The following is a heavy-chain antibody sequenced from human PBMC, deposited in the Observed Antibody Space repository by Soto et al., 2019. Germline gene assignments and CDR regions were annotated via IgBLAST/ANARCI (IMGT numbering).Heavy chain of an antibody. CDR2: IYYSGST. D-gene: IGHD3-22*01. J-gene: IGHJ4*02. CDR3: ARGASYYYDSSGYYRGGYYFDY. V-gene: IGHV4-31*03. Sequence: QVQLQESGPGLVKPSQTLSLTCTVSGGSISSGGYYWSWIRQHPGKGLEWIGYIYYSGSTYYNPSIESRVTISVDTSKNQFSLKLSSVTAADTAVYYCARGASYYYDSSGYYRGGYYFDYWGQGTLVTVSS. CDR1: GGSISSGGYY.